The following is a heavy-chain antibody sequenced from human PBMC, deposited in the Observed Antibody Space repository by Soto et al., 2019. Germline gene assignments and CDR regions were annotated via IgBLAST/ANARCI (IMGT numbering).Heavy chain of an antibody. J-gene: IGHJ6*02. CDR3: ARHSIYCSGGSCYLGYYYGMDV. CDR1: GYSFTSYW. V-gene: IGHV5-51*01. CDR2: IYPGDSDT. D-gene: IGHD2-15*01. Sequence: GESLKISCKGSGYSFTSYWIGWVRQMPGKGLEWMGFIYPGDSDTRYSPSFQGQVTISADKSISTAYLQWSSLKASDTAMYYCARHSIYCSGGSCYLGYYYGMDVWGQGTTVTVTS.